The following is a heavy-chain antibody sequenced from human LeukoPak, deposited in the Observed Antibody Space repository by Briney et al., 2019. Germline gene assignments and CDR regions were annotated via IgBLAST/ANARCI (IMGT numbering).Heavy chain of an antibody. Sequence: GGSLRLSCAASGFTFDDYTMHWVRQAPGKGLVWVSRINRDGSITSYGDSVKGRFTISRDNAKNTLYLQMSSLRAEDTAVYYCAKENYYGMDAWGQGTTVTVSS. CDR3: AKENYYGMDA. CDR2: INRDGSIT. J-gene: IGHJ6*02. V-gene: IGHV3-74*01. CDR1: GFTFDDYT.